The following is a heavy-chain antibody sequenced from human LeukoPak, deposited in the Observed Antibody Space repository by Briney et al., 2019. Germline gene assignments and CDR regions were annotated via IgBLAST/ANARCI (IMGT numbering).Heavy chain of an antibody. CDR1: GFTFSSYG. V-gene: IGHV3-33*08. CDR3: ARGGAVAGTDYFDY. J-gene: IGHJ4*02. D-gene: IGHD6-19*01. Sequence: GGSLRLSCAASGFTFSSYGMHWVRQAPGKGLEWVVVIWYDGSNKYYADSVKGRFTISRDNSKNSLYLQMNSLRAEDTAVYFCARGGAVAGTDYFDYWGQGTLVTVSS. CDR2: IWYDGSNK.